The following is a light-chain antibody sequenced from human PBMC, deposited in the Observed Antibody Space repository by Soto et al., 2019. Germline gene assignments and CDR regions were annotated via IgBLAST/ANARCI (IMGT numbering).Light chain of an antibody. CDR2: DAS. V-gene: IGKV1-33*01. CDR1: QNINNY. Sequence: DIQMTQSPSSLSASVGDRVTITCQASQNINNYLNWYQQKPGRAPKLLIYDASNLEAGVPLRLRGSGSGTDFTFTIRRLQPEDIATYYCQQYETLPTFGQGTRLEIK. CDR3: QQYETLPT. J-gene: IGKJ5*01.